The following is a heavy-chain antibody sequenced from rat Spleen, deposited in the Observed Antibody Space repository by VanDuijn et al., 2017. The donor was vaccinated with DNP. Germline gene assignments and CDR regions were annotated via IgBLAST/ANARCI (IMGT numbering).Heavy chain of an antibody. CDR1: GFSLTGFS. J-gene: IGHJ1*01. V-gene: IGHV2-8*01. CDR2: MRYNGNT. Sequence: QVQLTESGPGLVQPSETLSLTFTVSGFSLTGFSVYWVRQPSGKGLEWMGRMRYNGNTSYNSALKSRLSISRDTSKNQVFLKMNSLKTDDTGTYYGSRVLEGIGGWYFDFWGPGTMVTVSS. CDR3: SRVLEGIGGWYFDF. D-gene: IGHD1-11*01.